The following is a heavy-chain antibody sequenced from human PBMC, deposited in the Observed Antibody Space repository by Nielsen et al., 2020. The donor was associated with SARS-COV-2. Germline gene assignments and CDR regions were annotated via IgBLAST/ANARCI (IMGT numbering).Heavy chain of an antibody. V-gene: IGHV4-39*01. CDR3: ARAKLGYYYYGMDV. D-gene: IGHD7-27*01. CDR1: GGSISSSSYY. CDR2: IYYSGST. Sequence: GSLRLSCTVSGGSISSSSYYWGWIRQPPGKGLEWIGSIYYSGSTYYNPSLKSRVTISVDTSKNQFSLKLSSVTAADTAVYYCARAKLGYYYYGMDVWGQGTTVTVSS. J-gene: IGHJ6*02.